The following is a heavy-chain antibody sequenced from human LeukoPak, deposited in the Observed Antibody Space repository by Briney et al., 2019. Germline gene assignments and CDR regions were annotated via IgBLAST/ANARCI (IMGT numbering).Heavy chain of an antibody. CDR3: ARYVHTVATSIDY. CDR1: GYSFTTYW. V-gene: IGHV5-51*01. J-gene: IGHJ4*02. Sequence: HGESLKISCKGSGYSFTTYWIGWVRQMPGKGLEWMGIIYPADSDTRYSPSFQGQVTISADKSISTAYLQWSSLKASDTAMYYCARYVHTVATSIDYWGQGTLVTVSS. CDR2: IYPADSDT. D-gene: IGHD5-12*01.